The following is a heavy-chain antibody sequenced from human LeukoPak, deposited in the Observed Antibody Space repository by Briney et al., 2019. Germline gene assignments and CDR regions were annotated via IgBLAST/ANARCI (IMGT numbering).Heavy chain of an antibody. Sequence: ASVKVSCKASGYTFTSYYMHWVRQAPGQGLEWMGIINPSGGSTSYTQKFQGRVTMTRDTSTSTVYMELSSLRSEDTAVYYCAREGFPPKISDFWSGLGPYYGMDVWGQGTTVTVSS. J-gene: IGHJ6*02. V-gene: IGHV1-46*01. D-gene: IGHD3-3*01. CDR3: AREGFPPKISDFWSGLGPYYGMDV. CDR1: GYTFTSYY. CDR2: INPSGGST.